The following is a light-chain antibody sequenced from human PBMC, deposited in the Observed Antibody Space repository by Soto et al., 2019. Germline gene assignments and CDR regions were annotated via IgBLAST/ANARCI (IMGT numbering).Light chain of an antibody. V-gene: IGKV3-11*01. CDR3: QHRSNWPIT. CDR2: DAS. J-gene: IGKJ5*01. CDR1: ESVSNY. Sequence: EIVLTQSPATLSLSPGERATLSCRASESVSNYLAWYQQKRGQAPRVLIYDASNRAPGIPARFSGSGSWTDFTLTISSLEPEDFAVYYCQHRSNWPITFGQGTRLEIK.